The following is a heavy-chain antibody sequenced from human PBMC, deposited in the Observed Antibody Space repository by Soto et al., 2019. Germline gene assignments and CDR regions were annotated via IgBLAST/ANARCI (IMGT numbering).Heavy chain of an antibody. CDR2: ISSSSSYR. J-gene: IGHJ2*01. CDR1: GFTFSSYN. Sequence: EVQLVESGGGLVKPGGSLRLSCAASGFTFSSYNMNWVRQAPGKGLEWVSSISSSSSYRDYADSVKGRFTTSRDNAKNPRSPQMNRLSADATALHCCARRQEDYDVLAGFYMRYFDLWGRGSLVAVSS. CDR3: ARRQEDYDVLAGFYMRYFDL. V-gene: IGHV3-21*01. D-gene: IGHD3-9*01.